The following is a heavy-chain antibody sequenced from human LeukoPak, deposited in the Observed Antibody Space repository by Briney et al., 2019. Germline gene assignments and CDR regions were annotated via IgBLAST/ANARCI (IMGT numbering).Heavy chain of an antibody. Sequence: ASVKVSCKASGGTFSSYAISWVRQAPGQGPEWMGGIIPIFGTANYAQKFQGRVTITTDESTSTAYMELSSLRSEDTAVYYCAREGWDLGYYYYMDVWGKGTTVTVSS. CDR3: AREGWDLGYYYYMDV. J-gene: IGHJ6*03. CDR2: IIPIFGTA. V-gene: IGHV1-69*05. D-gene: IGHD1-26*01. CDR1: GGTFSSYA.